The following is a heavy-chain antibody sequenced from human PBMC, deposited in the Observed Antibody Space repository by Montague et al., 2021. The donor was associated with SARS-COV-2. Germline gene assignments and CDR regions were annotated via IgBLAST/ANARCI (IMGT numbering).Heavy chain of an antibody. CDR3: VRVGVGSTHYFDY. Sequence: SLRLSCAASGFTFSSYEMTWVRQAPGKGLEWVSYISSSGTTIYYADSMKGRFTISRDNVKDSLHLQINSLRAEDTAVYYCVRVGVGSTHYFDYWGHGTLVTVSS. J-gene: IGHJ4*01. D-gene: IGHD1-26*01. CDR2: ISSSGTTI. V-gene: IGHV3-48*03. CDR1: GFTFSSYE.